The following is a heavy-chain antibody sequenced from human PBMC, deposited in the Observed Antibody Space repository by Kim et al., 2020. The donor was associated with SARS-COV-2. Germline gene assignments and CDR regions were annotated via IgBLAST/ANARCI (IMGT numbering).Heavy chain of an antibody. Sequence: GGSLRLSCTASGFTFSNAWMIWVRQAPGKGLEWIGRIRSKTDGGTMEYAAPVNDRFTISRDDSKNTLYLQLSRLKIEDTAVYYCTNNVYWGQGTLVTVSS. V-gene: IGHV3-15*01. CDR2: IRSKTDGGTM. CDR1: GFTFSNAW. CDR3: TNNVY. D-gene: IGHD1-1*01. J-gene: IGHJ4*02.